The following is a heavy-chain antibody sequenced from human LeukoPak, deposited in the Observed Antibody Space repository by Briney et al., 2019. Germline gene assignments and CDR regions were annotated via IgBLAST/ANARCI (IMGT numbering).Heavy chain of an antibody. CDR3: ARGGVVAAFDY. CDR1: GFTLSDYW. D-gene: IGHD2-15*01. J-gene: IGHJ4*02. Sequence: GGSLRLSCAASGFTLSDYWMHWVRQAPGKGLVWVSHITNDGSSTNYADPVKGRFTISRDSAKNTLYLQMNSLRAEDTAVYYCARGGVVAAFDYWGQGTLVTVSP. V-gene: IGHV3-74*01. CDR2: ITNDGSST.